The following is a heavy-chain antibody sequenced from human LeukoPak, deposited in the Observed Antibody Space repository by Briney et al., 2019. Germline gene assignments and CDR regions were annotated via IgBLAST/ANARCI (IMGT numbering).Heavy chain of an antibody. Sequence: GGSLRLSCAASGFTFSSYSMNWVRQAPGKGLEWVPYISSGSSTIYYADSVKGRFTISRDNAKNSLYLQMNSLRAEDTAVYYCARGIWNDPYYWGQGTLVTVSS. CDR1: GFTFSSYS. V-gene: IGHV3-48*01. D-gene: IGHD1-1*01. J-gene: IGHJ4*02. CDR2: ISSGSSTI. CDR3: ARGIWNDPYY.